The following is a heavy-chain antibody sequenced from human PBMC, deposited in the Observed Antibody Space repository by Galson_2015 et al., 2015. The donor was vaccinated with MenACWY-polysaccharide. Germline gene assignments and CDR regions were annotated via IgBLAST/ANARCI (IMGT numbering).Heavy chain of an antibody. CDR3: ARGRNGQWLAYCMDV. CDR1: GGTFSSYA. D-gene: IGHD6-19*01. J-gene: IGHJ6*04. CDR2: IIPIFGTA. V-gene: IGHV1-69*06. Sequence: SVKVSCKASGGTFSSYAISWVRQAPGQGLEWMGGIIPIFGTANYAQKFQGRVTITADKSTSTAYMELGSLRSEDTAVYYCARGRNGQWLAYCMDVWGKGTTVTVSS.